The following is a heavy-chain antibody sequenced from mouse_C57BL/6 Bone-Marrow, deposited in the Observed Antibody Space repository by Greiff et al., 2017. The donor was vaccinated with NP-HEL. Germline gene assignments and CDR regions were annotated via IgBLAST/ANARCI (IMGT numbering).Heavy chain of an antibody. Sequence: QVQLKESGPELVKPGASVKISCKASGYTFTDYYINWVKQRPGQGLEWIGWIFPGSGSTYYNEKFKGKATLTVDKSSSTAYMLLSSLTSEDSAVYFCARWHYGSSFFDYWGQGTTLTVSS. J-gene: IGHJ2*01. D-gene: IGHD1-1*01. CDR1: GYTFTDYY. CDR3: ARWHYGSSFFDY. CDR2: IFPGSGST. V-gene: IGHV1-75*01.